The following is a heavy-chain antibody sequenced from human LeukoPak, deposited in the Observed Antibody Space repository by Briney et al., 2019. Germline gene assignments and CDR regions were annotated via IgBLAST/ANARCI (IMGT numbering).Heavy chain of an antibody. D-gene: IGHD3-22*01. CDR2: IHYSGST. V-gene: IGHV4-59*01. CDR1: GGSISRYY. J-gene: IGHJ4*02. Sequence: PSETLSLTCAVSGGSISRYYWNWIRQPPGERLEWIGWIHYSGSTAYNPSLESRVTMSVDTSKNHISLKMTSVTAADTATYHCARWGYFDSSTYFVVEYWGQGVLVTVSS. CDR3: ARWGYFDSSTYFVVEY.